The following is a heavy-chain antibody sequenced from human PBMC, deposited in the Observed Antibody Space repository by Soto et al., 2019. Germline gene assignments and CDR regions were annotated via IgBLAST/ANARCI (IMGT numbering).Heavy chain of an antibody. V-gene: IGHV3-64D*08. J-gene: IGHJ4*02. CDR3: VKGGTYSSSSNFDY. CDR2: VSSNGGST. Sequence: GGSLRLSCSASGFRFSDYATHWVRQAPGKGLEYVSGVSSNGGSTYYADSVKGRFTISRDNSKSTLYLQMSSLRPEDTAVYYCVKGGTYSSSSNFDYWGRGTLVTVSS. D-gene: IGHD6-6*01. CDR1: GFRFSDYA.